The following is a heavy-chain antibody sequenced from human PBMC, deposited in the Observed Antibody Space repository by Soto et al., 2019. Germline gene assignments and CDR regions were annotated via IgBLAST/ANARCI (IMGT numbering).Heavy chain of an antibody. V-gene: IGHV4-39*01. CDR3: ANLGYCSGGSCSKPPY. CDR2: IYYSGST. CDR1: GGSIISSSYY. Sequence: SQTLSLTCTVSGGSIISSSYYWGWIRQPPGKGLEWIGSIYYSGSTYYNPSLKSRVTISVDTSKNQFSLKLSSVTAADTAVYYCANLGYCSGGSCSKPPYWGQGTLVTVSS. D-gene: IGHD2-15*01. J-gene: IGHJ4*02.